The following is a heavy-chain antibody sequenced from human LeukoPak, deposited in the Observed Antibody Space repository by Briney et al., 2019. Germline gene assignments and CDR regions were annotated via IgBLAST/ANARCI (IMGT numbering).Heavy chain of an antibody. CDR3: ATSYYYDSSGYYYGFDY. CDR1: GGSISSHY. V-gene: IGHV4-59*11. J-gene: IGHJ4*02. D-gene: IGHD3-22*01. CDR2: IYYSGST. Sequence: SETLSLTCTVSGGSISSHYWSWIRQPPGKGLEWIGYIYYSGSTNYNPSLKSRVTISVDTSKNQFSLKLSSVTAADTAVYYCATSYYYDSSGYYYGFDYWGQGTLVTVSS.